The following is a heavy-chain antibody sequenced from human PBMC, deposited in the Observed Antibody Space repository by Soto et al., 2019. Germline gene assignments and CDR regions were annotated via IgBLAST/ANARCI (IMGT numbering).Heavy chain of an antibody. V-gene: IGHV4-31*03. CDR2: IYYSGNT. CDR3: ARTWIGSPFDF. Sequence: SETLSLTCTVSGAAVLRDDYYLSWIRQQPGKGLEWIGYIYYSGNTNYNPSLKSRLTISVDTSKNQFSLQLRSVTAADTAVYYCARTWIGSPFDFWGQGSLVTVSS. CDR1: GAAVLRDDYY. J-gene: IGHJ4*02. D-gene: IGHD5-12*01.